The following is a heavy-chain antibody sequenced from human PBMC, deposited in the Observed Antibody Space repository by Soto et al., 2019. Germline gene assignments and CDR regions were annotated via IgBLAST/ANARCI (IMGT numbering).Heavy chain of an antibody. CDR3: ARDRVGAAAGNYYYYGMDV. V-gene: IGHV4-30-4*01. CDR2: IYYSGST. J-gene: IGHJ6*02. CDR1: GGSISSGDYY. D-gene: IGHD6-13*01. Sequence: PSETLSLTCSVSGGSISSGDYYWSWIRQPPGKGLEWIGYIYYSGSTYYNPSLKSRVTISVDTSKNQFSLKLSSVTAADTAVYYCARDRVGAAAGNYYYYGMDVWGQGTTVT.